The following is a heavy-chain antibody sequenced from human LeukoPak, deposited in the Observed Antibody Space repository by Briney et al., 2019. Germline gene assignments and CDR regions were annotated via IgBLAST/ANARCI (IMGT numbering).Heavy chain of an antibody. Sequence: SETLSLTCTVSGGSISSYYWSWIRQPPGKGLKWIGNIYYSGSTNYNPSLKSRVTISVDTSKNQFSLKLSSVTAADTAVYYCARGTRELLDYWGQGTLVTVSS. CDR3: ARGTRELLDY. CDR1: GGSISSYY. J-gene: IGHJ4*02. D-gene: IGHD3-10*01. CDR2: IYYSGST. V-gene: IGHV4-59*01.